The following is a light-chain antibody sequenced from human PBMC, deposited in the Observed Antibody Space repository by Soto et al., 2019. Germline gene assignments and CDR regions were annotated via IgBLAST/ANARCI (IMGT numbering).Light chain of an antibody. V-gene: IGKV1-5*01. CDR3: QQYHAYPYT. CDR2: DAS. J-gene: IGKJ2*01. Sequence: DIQMTQSPSALSASLGARVTITCRASQSIRSWLTWYKQKPGRAPKLLIYDASNLVSGVPSRFSGSGSGTEFTLTISNLQPDDSAAYHCQQYHAYPYTFGQGTKLEIE. CDR1: QSIRSW.